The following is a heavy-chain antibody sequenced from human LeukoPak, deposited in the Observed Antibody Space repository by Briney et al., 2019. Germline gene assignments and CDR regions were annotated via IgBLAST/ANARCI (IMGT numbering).Heavy chain of an antibody. CDR2: TNWNGGST. D-gene: IGHD2-15*01. J-gene: IGHJ6*03. CDR1: GFTFDDYG. Sequence: RPGGSLRLSCAASGFTFDDYGMSWVRQAPGKGLEWVSGTNWNGGSTGYADSVKGRFTISRDNAKNSLYLQMNSLRAEDTALYYCARVAGDIRYYYYMDVWGKGTTVTVSS. CDR3: ARVAGDIRYYYYMDV. V-gene: IGHV3-20*04.